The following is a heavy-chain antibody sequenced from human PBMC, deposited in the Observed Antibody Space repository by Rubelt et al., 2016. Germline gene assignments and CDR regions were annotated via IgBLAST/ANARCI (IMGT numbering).Heavy chain of an antibody. CDR2: FDPEDGET. Sequence: QVQLVQSGAEVKKPGASVKVSCKVSGYALTELSMHWVRQAPGKGLEWMGGFDPEDGETINAQKFQGRVTMTTDPSTSTAYMELRSLRSDDTAVYYCARDLNSKGSSDYWGQGTLVTVSS. J-gene: IGHJ4*02. CDR1: GYALTELS. V-gene: IGHV1-24*01. CDR3: ARDLNSKGSSDY. D-gene: IGHD3-10*01.